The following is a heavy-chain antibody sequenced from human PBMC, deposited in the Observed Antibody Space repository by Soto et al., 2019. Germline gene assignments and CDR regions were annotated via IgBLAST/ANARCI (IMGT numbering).Heavy chain of an antibody. CDR2: IYYSGST. V-gene: IGHV4-31*03. J-gene: IGHJ6*02. Sequence: QVQLQESGPGLVKPSQTLSLTCTVSGGSISSGGYYWSWIRQHPGKGLEWIGYIYYSGSTYYNPSIKSRVTKSVDTSKNQFSMKLSYVTAADTAVYYCARDGIAAAGTIYYGMDVWGQGTTVTVSS. CDR3: ARDGIAAAGTIYYGMDV. CDR1: GGSISSGGYY. D-gene: IGHD6-13*01.